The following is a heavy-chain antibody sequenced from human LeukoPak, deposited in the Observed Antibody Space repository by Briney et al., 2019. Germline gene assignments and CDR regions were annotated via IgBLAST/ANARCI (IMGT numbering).Heavy chain of an antibody. J-gene: IGHJ4*02. CDR2: ISGSGDST. D-gene: IGHD3-16*02. V-gene: IGHV3-23*01. CDR3: AKDLTPGNAWGSYRFDY. Sequence: GGSLRLSCAASGFTFSSYAMSWVRQAPGKGLEWVSGISGSGDSTYYADSVKGRFTIPRDKSRNTLHLQMNSLGAADTAVYYCAKDLTPGNAWGSYRFDYWGQGTLVTVSS. CDR1: GFTFSSYA.